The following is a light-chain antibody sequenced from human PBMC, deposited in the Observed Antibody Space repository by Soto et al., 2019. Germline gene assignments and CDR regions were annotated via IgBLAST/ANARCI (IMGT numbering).Light chain of an antibody. J-gene: IGLJ1*01. Sequence: QSALTQPASVSGSPGQSITICCTGSSSDVGTYNLVSWYQQHPGKAPRLMIYEVTKRPSGISNRFSGSKSGNTASLTISGLQAEDEADYYCRSYAGDTTYVFGTGTKLTVL. CDR1: SSDVGTYNL. CDR2: EVT. V-gene: IGLV2-23*02. CDR3: RSYAGDTTYV.